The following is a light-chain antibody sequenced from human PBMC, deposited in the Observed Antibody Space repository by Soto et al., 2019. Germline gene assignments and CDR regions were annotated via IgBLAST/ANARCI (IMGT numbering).Light chain of an antibody. Sequence: QSVLTQPPSASGTPGQWVTISCSGSSANIGSNTVNWYQQLQATAPKLLIYSNNQRPSGVPDRFSGSKSGTSASLAISGLQSEDEADYYCAACDDSLNGVVFGGGTKLTVL. J-gene: IGLJ2*01. V-gene: IGLV1-44*01. CDR1: SANIGSNT. CDR2: SNN. CDR3: AACDDSLNGVV.